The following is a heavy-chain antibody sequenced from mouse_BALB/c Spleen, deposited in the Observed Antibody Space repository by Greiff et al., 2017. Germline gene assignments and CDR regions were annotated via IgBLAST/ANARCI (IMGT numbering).Heavy chain of an antibody. CDR2: IDPENGDT. CDR3: NANWDYFDY. Sequence: DVQLQESGAELVRSGASVKLSCTASGFNIKDYYMHWVKQRPEQGLEWIGWIDPENGDTEYAPKFQGKATMTADTSSNTAYLQLSSLTSEDTAVYYCNANWDYFDYWGQGTTLTVSS. CDR1: GFNIKDYY. V-gene: IGHV14-4*02. D-gene: IGHD4-1*01. J-gene: IGHJ2*01.